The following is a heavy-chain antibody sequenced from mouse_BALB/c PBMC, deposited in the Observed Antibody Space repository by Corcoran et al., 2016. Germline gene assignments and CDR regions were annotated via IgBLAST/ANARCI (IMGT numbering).Heavy chain of an antibody. CDR3: ANWDWYFDV. CDR1: GFNIKDTY. D-gene: IGHD4-1*01. J-gene: IGHJ1*03. CDR2: IDPANGNT. Sequence: EVQLQQSGAELVKPGASVKLSCTASGFNIKDTYMHWVKQRPEKGLEWIGRIDPANGNTKYAPKFQGKATITADTSSNTAYLQLSSLTSEDTAVYYCANWDWYFDVWGTGTTVTVSS. V-gene: IGHV14-3*02.